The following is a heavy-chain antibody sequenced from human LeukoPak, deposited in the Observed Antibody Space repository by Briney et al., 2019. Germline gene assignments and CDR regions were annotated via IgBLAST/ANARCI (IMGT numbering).Heavy chain of an antibody. D-gene: IGHD3-22*01. V-gene: IGHV3-53*01. Sequence: GGSLRHSCAASGVTVSSIHLVWVRQAPGKGLEWVSVTYTGGNSYYADSVKGRFIISRDISKNTLYLQMNSLRAEDSALYYCARGGRGSAAVVAPRSFDIWGQGTMVTVSS. CDR3: ARGGRGSAAVVAPRSFDI. CDR1: GVTVSSIH. CDR2: TYTGGNS. J-gene: IGHJ3*02.